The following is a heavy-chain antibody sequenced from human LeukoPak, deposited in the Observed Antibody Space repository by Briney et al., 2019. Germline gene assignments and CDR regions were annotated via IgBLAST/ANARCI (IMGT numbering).Heavy chain of an antibody. D-gene: IGHD2-15*01. J-gene: IGHJ6*03. CDR3: ARVLRYCSGGNCYSGGLGYMDV. V-gene: IGHV3-48*03. CDR1: GFTFSSYE. CDR2: ISGSGGST. Sequence: GGSLSLSCAASGFTFSSYEMNWVRQAPGKGLEWASAISGSGGSTYYADSVKGRFTISRDNAKNSLFLQMNSLRAEDTAVYYCARVLRYCSGGNCYSGGLGYMDVWGKGTTVTISS.